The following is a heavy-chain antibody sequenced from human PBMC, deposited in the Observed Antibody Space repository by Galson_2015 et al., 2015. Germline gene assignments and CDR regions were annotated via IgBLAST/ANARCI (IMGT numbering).Heavy chain of an antibody. CDR2: ISGTGGSR. V-gene: IGHV3-23*01. CDR3: AKEAYFYGSGSYFLDYYYYYYIDV. D-gene: IGHD3-10*01. J-gene: IGHJ6*03. Sequence: SLRLSCAASGFTFNSYAMSWVRQAPGKGLEWVSGISGTGGSRWYADSVKGRFTISRDTSKNTLYLQMNSLRDEDTAVYFCAKEAYFYGSGSYFLDYYYYYYIDVWVTGTTVTVSS. CDR1: GFTFNSYA.